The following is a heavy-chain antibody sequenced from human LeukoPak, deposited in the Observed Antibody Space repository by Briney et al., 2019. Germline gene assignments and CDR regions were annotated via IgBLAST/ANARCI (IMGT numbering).Heavy chain of an antibody. CDR3: ARDKTGGGSCFDP. CDR1: GFTFSSYG. Sequence: PGGSLRLSCAASGFTFSSYGMHWVRQAPGKGLEWVAVIWYDGSNKYYADSVKGRFTISRDNSKNKLYLQMNSLRAEDTAVYYCARDKTGGGSCFDPWGQGTLVTVSS. CDR2: IWYDGSNK. V-gene: IGHV3-33*01. D-gene: IGHD3-10*01. J-gene: IGHJ5*02.